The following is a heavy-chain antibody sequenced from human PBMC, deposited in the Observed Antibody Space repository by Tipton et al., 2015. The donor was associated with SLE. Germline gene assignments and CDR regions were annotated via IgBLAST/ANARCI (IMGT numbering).Heavy chain of an antibody. CDR2: IYYSGST. CDR1: GGSISSHY. D-gene: IGHD3-3*01. Sequence: TLSLTCTVSGGSISSHYWSWIRQPPGKGLEWIGYIYYSGSTNYNPSLKSRVTISVDTSKNQFSLKLRSVTAADTAVYYCARDSFTYYDFWRDSNWFDPWGQGTLVTVSS. CDR3: ARDSFTYYDFWRDSNWFDP. V-gene: IGHV4-59*11. J-gene: IGHJ5*02.